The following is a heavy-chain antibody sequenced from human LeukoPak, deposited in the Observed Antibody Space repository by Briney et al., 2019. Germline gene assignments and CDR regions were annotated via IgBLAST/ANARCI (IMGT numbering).Heavy chain of an antibody. CDR2: LDGTATRT. J-gene: IGHJ4*02. Sequence: GGSLRLSCAASGFTFSTFGMSWVRQAPGKGLEWVSSLDGTATRTYYADSVKGRFTISRDNSKNTLYLQMNSLRAEDTAVYYCAKDFHYYDSPLDYWGQGTLVTVSS. D-gene: IGHD3-22*01. CDR3: AKDFHYYDSPLDY. CDR1: GFTFSTFG. V-gene: IGHV3-23*01.